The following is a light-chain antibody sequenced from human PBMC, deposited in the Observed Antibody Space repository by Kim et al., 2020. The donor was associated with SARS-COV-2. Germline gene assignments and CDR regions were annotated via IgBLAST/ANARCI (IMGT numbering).Light chain of an antibody. V-gene: IGLV3-27*01. J-gene: IGLJ2*01. CDR3: YSAADNNVV. CDR2: KDS. Sequence: VSPGQTARITCSGDVLAKKYARGFQQKPGQAPVLVIYKDSERPSGIPERFSGSRSGTIATLTISGAQVEDEADYYCYSAADNNVVFGGGTQLTVL. CDR1: VLAKKY.